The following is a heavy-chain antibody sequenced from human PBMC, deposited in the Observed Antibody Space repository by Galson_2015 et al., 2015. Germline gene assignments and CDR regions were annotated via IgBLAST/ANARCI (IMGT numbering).Heavy chain of an antibody. D-gene: IGHD6-13*01. V-gene: IGHV3-30*18. J-gene: IGHJ2*01. CDR3: AKGIAAAGTYWYFDL. CDR2: ISYDGSNK. CDR1: GFTFGSYG. Sequence: SLRLSCAASGFTFGSYGMHWVRQSPGKGLEWVAVISYDGSNKYYADSVKGRFTISRDNSKNTLYLQMNSLRAEDTAVYYCAKGIAAAGTYWYFDLWGRGTLVTVSS.